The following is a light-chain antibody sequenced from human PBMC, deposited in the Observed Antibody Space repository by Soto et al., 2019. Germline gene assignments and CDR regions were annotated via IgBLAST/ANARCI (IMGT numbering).Light chain of an antibody. CDR3: QQYYSTPYT. J-gene: IGKJ2*01. CDR2: WAS. V-gene: IGKV4-1*01. Sequence: DIVMTQSPDSLAVSLGERATINCKSSQSVLYSSNNKNYLAWYQQKPGQPPKLLIYWASTRESGVPDRFSGSGSGTYFTLPISSLQAEDVAVYYCQQYYSTPYTFGQGTKLEIK. CDR1: QSVLYSSNNKNY.